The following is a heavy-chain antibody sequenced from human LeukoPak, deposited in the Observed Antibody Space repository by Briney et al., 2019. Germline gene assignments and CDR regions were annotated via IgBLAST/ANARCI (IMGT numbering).Heavy chain of an antibody. D-gene: IGHD3-22*01. CDR3: ARVENMIVIPLFDY. CDR2: INPNSGGT. J-gene: IGHJ4*02. CDR1: GYTFTGYY. Sequence: GASVKVSCKASGYTFTGYYMHWVRQAPGQGLEWMGWINPNSGGTNYAQKFQGRVTMTRDTSISTAYMELSRLRSDDTAVYYCARVENMIVIPLFDYWGQGTLVTVSS. V-gene: IGHV1-2*02.